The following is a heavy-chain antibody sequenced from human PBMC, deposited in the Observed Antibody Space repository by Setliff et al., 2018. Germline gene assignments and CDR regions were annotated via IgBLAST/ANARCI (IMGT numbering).Heavy chain of an antibody. D-gene: IGHD3-3*01. CDR1: GDSISRSTYY. CDR2: VDHSGNT. Sequence: SETLSLTCTVSGDSISRSTYYWGWIRQSPGKGLDWIGTVDHSGNTFYNPSLKSRVTISVDTSNNHFSLKLSSVTAADTAVYYCARHFRSSKVQFLEYLTDYYFDSWGQGTLVTVSS. J-gene: IGHJ4*02. CDR3: ARHFRSSKVQFLEYLTDYYFDS. V-gene: IGHV4-39*01.